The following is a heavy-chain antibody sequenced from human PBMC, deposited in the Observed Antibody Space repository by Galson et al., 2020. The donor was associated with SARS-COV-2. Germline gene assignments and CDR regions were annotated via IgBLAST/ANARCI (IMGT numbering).Heavy chain of an antibody. J-gene: IGHJ4*02. CDR3: ARIPVPWLVTFFDI. CDR1: GGSVRSGNYY. V-gene: IGHV4-61*01. D-gene: IGHD5-12*01. CDR2: IYNNGST. Sequence: ASETLSLTCTVSGGSVRSGNYYWTWIRQPPGKGLEWIGHIYNNGSTNHSPSLKSRVIISIDASNNQFSLKLSSVTAADTAVYFCARIPVPWLVTFFDIWGQGVLVAVSS.